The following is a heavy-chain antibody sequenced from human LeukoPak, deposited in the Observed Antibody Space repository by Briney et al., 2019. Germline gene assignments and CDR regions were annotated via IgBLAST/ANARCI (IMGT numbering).Heavy chain of an antibody. D-gene: IGHD2-15*01. CDR2: IYHSGST. CDR1: GGSISSGGYY. J-gene: IGHJ3*02. V-gene: IGHV4-30-2*01. CDR3: ARDLVDTPGAFDI. Sequence: SETLSLTCTVSGGSISSGGYYWSWIRQPPGKGLEWIGYIYHSGSTYYNPSLKSRVTISVDRSKNQFSLKLSSVTAPDTAVYYCARDLVDTPGAFDIWGQGTMVTVSS.